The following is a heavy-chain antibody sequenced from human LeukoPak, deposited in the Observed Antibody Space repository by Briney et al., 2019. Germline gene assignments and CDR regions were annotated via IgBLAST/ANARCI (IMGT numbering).Heavy chain of an antibody. CDR2: ISSSSSTI. CDR1: GFTLSSYS. V-gene: IGHV3-48*04. J-gene: IGHJ4*02. D-gene: IGHD5-18*01. CDR3: ARDAGGYSYGYDY. Sequence: PGGPLRLSCAASGFTLSSYSMNWVRQAPGKGLEWVSYISSSSSTIYYADSVKGRFTISRDNAKNSLYLQMNSLRAEDTAVYYCARDAGGYSYGYDYWGQGTLVTVSS.